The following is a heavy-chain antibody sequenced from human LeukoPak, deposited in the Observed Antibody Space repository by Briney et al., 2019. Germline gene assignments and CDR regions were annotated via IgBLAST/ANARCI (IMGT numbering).Heavy chain of an antibody. V-gene: IGHV3-64D*06. J-gene: IGHJ4*02. CDR2: ISSNGGST. Sequence: GGSLRLSCSASGFTFSSYAMHWVRQAPGKGLEYVSAISSNGGSTYYADSVKGRFTTSRDNSKNTLYLQMSSLRAEDTAVYYCVKDHCSGGSCYSDWGQGTLVTVSS. CDR1: GFTFSSYA. D-gene: IGHD2-15*01. CDR3: VKDHCSGGSCYSD.